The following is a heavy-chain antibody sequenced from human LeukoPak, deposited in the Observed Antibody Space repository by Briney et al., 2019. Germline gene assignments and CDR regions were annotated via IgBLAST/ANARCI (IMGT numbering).Heavy chain of an antibody. V-gene: IGHV1-2*02. CDR1: GYTFTGYY. D-gene: IGHD3-16*02. CDR2: INPNSGGT. CDR3: AREDVYVWGSYRYYGPFDY. J-gene: IGHJ4*02. Sequence: ASVKVSCKASGYTFTGYYMHWVRQAPGLGLEWMGWINPNSGGTNYAQKFQGRVTMTRDTSISTAYMELSRLRSDDTAVYYCAREDVYVWGSYRYYGPFDYWGQGTLVTVSS.